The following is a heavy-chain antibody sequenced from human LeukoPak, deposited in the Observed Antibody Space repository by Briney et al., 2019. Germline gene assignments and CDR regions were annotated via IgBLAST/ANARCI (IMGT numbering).Heavy chain of an antibody. J-gene: IGHJ4*02. CDR3: ARNRGGGAHDY. V-gene: IGHV1-18*01. CDR1: GYTFTSNG. Sequence: ASVKVSCKASGYTFTSNGISWVRQGPGQGLEWMGWISAYNGNTNYAQKPKGRVTMTTDTSTSTAYMELRSLRSDDTAVYYCARNRGGGAHDYWGQGTLVTVSS. CDR2: ISAYNGNT. D-gene: IGHD3-10*01.